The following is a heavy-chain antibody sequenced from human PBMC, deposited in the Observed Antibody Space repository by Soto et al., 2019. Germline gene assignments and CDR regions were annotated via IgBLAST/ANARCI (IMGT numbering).Heavy chain of an antibody. CDR2: IIPILGTA. CDR1: GGTFSSYA. J-gene: IGHJ3*02. Sequence: QVQLVQSGAEVKKPGSSVKVSCKASGGTFSSYAISWVRQAPGQGLEWMGGIIPILGTANYAQKFQGRVTITADESTSTAYMELSSLRSEDTAMYYCARVSDDILTGGLVGAFDIWGQGTMVTVSS. CDR3: ARVSDDILTGGLVGAFDI. V-gene: IGHV1-69*01. D-gene: IGHD3-9*01.